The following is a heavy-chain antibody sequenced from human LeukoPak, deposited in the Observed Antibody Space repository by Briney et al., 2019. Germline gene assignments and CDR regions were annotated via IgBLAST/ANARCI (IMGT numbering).Heavy chain of an antibody. CDR3: ANLWFGELWFYYYYMDV. Sequence: GGSLRLSCAASGFTFSSYSMNWVRQAPGKGLEWVSYISSSSSTIYYADSVKGRFTISRGNSKNTLYLQMNSLRAEDTAVYYCANLWFGELWFYYYYMDVWGKGTTVTISS. CDR1: GFTFSSYS. V-gene: IGHV3-48*01. CDR2: ISSSSSTI. J-gene: IGHJ6*03. D-gene: IGHD3-10*01.